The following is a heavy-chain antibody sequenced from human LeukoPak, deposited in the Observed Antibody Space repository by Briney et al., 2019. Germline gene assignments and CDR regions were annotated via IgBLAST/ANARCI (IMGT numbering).Heavy chain of an antibody. CDR1: GYTFTSYG. CDR2: ISAYNCNT. Sequence: ASVTVSCKASGYTFTSYGISWVRQAPGQGLEWMGWISAYNCNTNYAQKLQGRVTMTTDTSTSTAYMELRSLRSDDTAVYYCARGSRVRVRNLNVDYWGQGTLVTVSS. J-gene: IGHJ4*02. D-gene: IGHD1-14*01. V-gene: IGHV1-18*01. CDR3: ARGSRVRVRNLNVDY.